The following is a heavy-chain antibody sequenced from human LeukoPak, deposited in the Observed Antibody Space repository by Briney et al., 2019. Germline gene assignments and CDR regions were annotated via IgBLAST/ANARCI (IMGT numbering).Heavy chain of an antibody. V-gene: IGHV4-30-4*08. D-gene: IGHD2-2*01. Sequence: SQTLSLTCTVSGGSISSGDYYWSWIRQPPGKGLEWNGYIYYSGSTYYNPSLKSRVTISVDTSKNQFSLKLSSVTAADTAVYYCAREELGYCSSTSCYGNWFDPWGQGTLVTVSS. CDR2: IYYSGST. CDR3: AREELGYCSSTSCYGNWFDP. CDR1: GGSISSGDYY. J-gene: IGHJ5*02.